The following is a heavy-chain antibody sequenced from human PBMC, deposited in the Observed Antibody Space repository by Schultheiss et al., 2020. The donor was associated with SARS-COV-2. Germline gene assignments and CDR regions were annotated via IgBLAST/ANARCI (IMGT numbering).Heavy chain of an antibody. CDR3: AKDPGVAVAGKGRYFDY. Sequence: RGSLRLSCAASGFTFNNYAMSWVRQAPGKGLEWVSGISGSDGSTYYADSVKGRFTITRDNSKNTLYLQMNSLRAEDTAVYYCAKDPGVAVAGKGRYFDYWGQGTLVTVSS. V-gene: IGHV3-23*01. J-gene: IGHJ4*02. D-gene: IGHD6-19*01. CDR2: ISGSDGST. CDR1: GFTFNNYA.